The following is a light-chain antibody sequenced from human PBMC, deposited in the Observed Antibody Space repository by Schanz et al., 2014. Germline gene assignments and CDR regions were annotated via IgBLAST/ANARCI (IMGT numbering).Light chain of an antibody. J-gene: IGKJ4*01. CDR2: GAS. CDR3: QQYGDSPPT. V-gene: IGKV3-20*01. CDR1: QSISTY. Sequence: EIVLTQSPGTLSLSPGERATLSCRASQSISTYLAWYQHKPGQAPRLLIYGASARPTAIPGRFSGSGSGTDFTLTITSLQPEDFAVYSCQQYGDSPPTFGPGTKVEI.